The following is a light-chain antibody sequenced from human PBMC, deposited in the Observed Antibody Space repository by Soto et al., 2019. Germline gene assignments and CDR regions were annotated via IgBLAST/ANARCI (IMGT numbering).Light chain of an antibody. CDR1: QSVSSSR. CDR3: QQSGSSLWT. V-gene: IGKV3-20*01. J-gene: IGKJ1*01. Sequence: EIALTQFPGTLSLSPGERATLSCRASQSVSSSRLAWYRQKPCQAARLLIYGASSRATRIPDKFSGSGSGTDLPLTISRLEPEDYALYCCQQSGSSLWTFGPGTKDEL. CDR2: GAS.